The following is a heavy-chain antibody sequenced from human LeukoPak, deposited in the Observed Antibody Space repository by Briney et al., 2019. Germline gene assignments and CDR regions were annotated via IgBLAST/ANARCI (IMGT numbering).Heavy chain of an antibody. V-gene: IGHV3-11*01. CDR2: ISSSGSTI. CDR3: ASAPISKTNYFDY. D-gene: IGHD2-2*01. CDR1: GFTFSDYN. J-gene: IGHJ4*02. Sequence: GGSLRLSCAASGFTFSDYNMSWIRKAPRKGLERVSYISSSGSTIYYADSVKGRFTISRDNAKNSQYLQMNSLRAEDTAVYYCASAPISKTNYFDYWGQGTLVTVSS.